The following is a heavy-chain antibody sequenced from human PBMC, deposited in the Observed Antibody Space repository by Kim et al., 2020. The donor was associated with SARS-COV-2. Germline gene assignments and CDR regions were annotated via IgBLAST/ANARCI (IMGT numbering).Heavy chain of an antibody. CDR3: ARDKDYEPDYYYYGMDV. J-gene: IGHJ6*02. Sequence: GGSLRLSCAASGFTFSSYSMNWVRQAPGKGLEWVSSISSSSSYIYYADSVKGRFTISRDNAKNSLYLQMNSLRAEDTAVYYCARDKDYEPDYYYYGMDVWGQGTTVTVSS. CDR1: GFTFSSYS. CDR2: ISSSSSYI. V-gene: IGHV3-21*01. D-gene: IGHD4-17*01.